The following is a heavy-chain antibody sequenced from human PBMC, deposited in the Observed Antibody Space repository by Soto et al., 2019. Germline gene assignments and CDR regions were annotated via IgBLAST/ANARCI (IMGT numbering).Heavy chain of an antibody. Sequence: QVQLVESGGGVVQPGRSLRLSCAASGFTFSSYGMHWVRQAPGKGLEWVAVISYDGSNKYYADSVKGRFTISRDNSKNTLYLQMNSLRAEDTAVYYCAKDKEQWLPDYWGQGTLVTVSS. CDR1: GFTFSSYG. CDR3: AKDKEQWLPDY. D-gene: IGHD6-19*01. J-gene: IGHJ4*02. CDR2: ISYDGSNK. V-gene: IGHV3-30*18.